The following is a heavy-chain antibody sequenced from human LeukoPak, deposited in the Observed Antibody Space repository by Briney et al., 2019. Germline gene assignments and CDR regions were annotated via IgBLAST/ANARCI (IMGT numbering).Heavy chain of an antibody. J-gene: IGHJ4*02. CDR3: ASLVRFDY. Sequence: SETLSLTCAVYGGSFSGYYWGWIRQPPGKGLEWIGEINHSGSTNYNPSLKSRVTISVDTSKNQFSLKLSSVTAADTAVYYCASLVRFDYWGQGTLVTVSS. V-gene: IGHV4-34*01. CDR1: GGSFSGYY. D-gene: IGHD6-13*01. CDR2: INHSGST.